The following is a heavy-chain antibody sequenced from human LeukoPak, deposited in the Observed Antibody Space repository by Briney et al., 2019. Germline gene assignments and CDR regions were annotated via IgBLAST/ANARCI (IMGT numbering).Heavy chain of an antibody. Sequence: ASVKASCKASGYTFTRYDINCVRQATGQGLEWVGWMNPNSGNTGYAQKIQGRVTMTRNTSISTAYMELSSLRSEDTAVYYCARGHGVWYYFDSSGSVFDYWGQGALVTVSS. J-gene: IGHJ4*02. CDR1: GYTFTRYD. CDR2: MNPNSGNT. CDR3: ARGHGVWYYFDSSGSVFDY. V-gene: IGHV1-8*01. D-gene: IGHD3-22*01.